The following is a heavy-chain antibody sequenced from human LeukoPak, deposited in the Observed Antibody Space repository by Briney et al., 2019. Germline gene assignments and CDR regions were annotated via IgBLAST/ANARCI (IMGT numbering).Heavy chain of an antibody. CDR1: GFXFSTYS. CDR2: IYGDGSGA. D-gene: IGHD2-21*01. J-gene: IGHJ4*02. Sequence: GWSLRLSCGASGFXFSTYSINWVRQAPGQGLEWVSGIYGDGSGAFYADSVKGRFTISRDNSKNTVWLQMNSLRAEDTAMYYCAKDEKADGVWTIDIWGQGTLVTVSS. V-gene: IGHV3-23*01. CDR3: AKDEKADGVWTIDI.